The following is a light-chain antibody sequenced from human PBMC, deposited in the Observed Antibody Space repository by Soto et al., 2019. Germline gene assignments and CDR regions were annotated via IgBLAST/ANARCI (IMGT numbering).Light chain of an antibody. J-gene: IGLJ2*01. Sequence: QSVLTQPASVSGSPGQSITISCTGTSSDVGSYNVVSCHQHPPGKAPNVMIYEANKPPSGVSNRFSGSKSGNTASLTISGLQAEDEAEYYCCSYAGRSTVIFGGGTKLTVL. V-gene: IGLV2-23*01. CDR2: EAN. CDR1: SSDVGSYNV. CDR3: CSYAGRSTVI.